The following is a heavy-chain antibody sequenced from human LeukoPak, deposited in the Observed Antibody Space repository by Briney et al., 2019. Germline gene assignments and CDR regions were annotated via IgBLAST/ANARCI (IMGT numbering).Heavy chain of an antibody. CDR2: ISSSSSYI. V-gene: IGHV3-21*01. CDR1: GFTFSSYS. CDR3: ASVDCSSSSCYSLGFDY. J-gene: IGHJ4*02. D-gene: IGHD2-2*01. Sequence: GGSLRLSCAASGFTFSSYSMNWVRQAPGKGLEWVSSISSSSSYIYYADSVKGRFTISRDNAENSLYLQMNSLRAEDSAVYYCASVDCSSSSCYSLGFDYWGQGTQVTVSS.